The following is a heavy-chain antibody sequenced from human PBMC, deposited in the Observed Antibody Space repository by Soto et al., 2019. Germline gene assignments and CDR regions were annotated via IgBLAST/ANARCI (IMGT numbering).Heavy chain of an antibody. Sequence: PSETLSLTCTVSGGSISSYYWSWIRQPAGKGLGWIGRIYTSGSTSYNPSLKSRVTMSVDTSKNQFSLKLSSVTAADTAVYYCARAYRYCSGGSCYSSQVDNWFDPWGQGTLVTVSS. CDR3: ARAYRYCSGGSCYSSQVDNWFDP. J-gene: IGHJ5*02. V-gene: IGHV4-4*07. CDR1: GGSISSYY. CDR2: IYTSGST. D-gene: IGHD2-15*01.